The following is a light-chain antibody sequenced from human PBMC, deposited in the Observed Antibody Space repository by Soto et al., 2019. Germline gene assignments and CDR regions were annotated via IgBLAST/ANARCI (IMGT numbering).Light chain of an antibody. CDR1: YSLLYSSNNKNY. Sequence: DIVMTQSPDSLAVSLGERATINCKSSYSLLYSSNNKNYLAWYQQKPGQPPKLLIYWASTRESGVPDRFSGRGSGTDFTLTISSLQAEDLAIYYCQQYYGTLYTFGQGTKLEIK. CDR3: QQYYGTLYT. V-gene: IGKV4-1*01. J-gene: IGKJ2*01. CDR2: WAS.